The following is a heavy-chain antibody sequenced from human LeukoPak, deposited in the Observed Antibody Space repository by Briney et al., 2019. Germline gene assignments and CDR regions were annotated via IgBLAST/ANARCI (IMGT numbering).Heavy chain of an antibody. CDR2: ISYDGSSK. J-gene: IGHJ4*02. V-gene: IGHV3-30*18. CDR1: GFTFSTYG. Sequence: PGESLRLSCAASGFTFSTYGMHWVRQAPGKGLEWVAVISYDGSSKYSADSVKGRFTISRDNSKNTLHLQMNSLRAEDTAVYYCAKDIDHDSSGYPFDYWGQGTLVTVSS. CDR3: AKDIDHDSSGYPFDY. D-gene: IGHD3-22*01.